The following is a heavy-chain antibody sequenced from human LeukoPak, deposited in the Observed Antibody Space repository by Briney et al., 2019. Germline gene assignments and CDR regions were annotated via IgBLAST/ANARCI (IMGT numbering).Heavy chain of an antibody. V-gene: IGHV4-59*01. CDR1: GGSLSSYY. D-gene: IGHD6-13*01. CDR3: ARGASSSSWYDGLNFDY. CDR2: IYSSGSS. J-gene: IGHJ4*02. Sequence: SESLSLTCTVSGGSLSSYYWSWIRQPPGKGLEWIGYIYSSGSSNYNPSLKSRVTISVDTSKNQFSLKLSSVTAADTAVYYCARGASSSSWYDGLNFDYWGQGTLVTVSS.